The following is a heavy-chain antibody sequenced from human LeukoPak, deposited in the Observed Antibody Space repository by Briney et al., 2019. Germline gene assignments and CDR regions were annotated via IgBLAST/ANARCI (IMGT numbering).Heavy chain of an antibody. CDR3: VRLAVTDTNY. CDR2: INADGTIT. V-gene: IGHV3-74*01. D-gene: IGHD2-21*02. J-gene: IGHJ4*02. CDR1: GFTFNTYY. Sequence: PGGSLRLSCEASGFTFNTYYMHWVRQAPGERLVWVSFINADGTITKYADSVKGRFTISRDNAKSTVYLQMNGLRVEDTAMYYCVRLAVTDTNYWGQGSLVTVSS.